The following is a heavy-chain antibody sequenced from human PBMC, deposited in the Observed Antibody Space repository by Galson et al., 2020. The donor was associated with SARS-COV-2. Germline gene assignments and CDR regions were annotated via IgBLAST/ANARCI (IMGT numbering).Heavy chain of an antibody. CDR3: ASGSYYPRFDY. CDR1: GGSVSSGSYY. J-gene: IGHJ4*02. CDR2: IYYSGST. Sequence: SETLSLTCTVSGGSVSSGSYYWSWIRQPPGKGLEWIGYIYYSGSTNYNPSLKSRVTISVDTSKNQFSLKLSSVTAADTAVYYCASGSYYPRFDYWGQGTLVTVSS. V-gene: IGHV4-61*01. D-gene: IGHD1-26*01.